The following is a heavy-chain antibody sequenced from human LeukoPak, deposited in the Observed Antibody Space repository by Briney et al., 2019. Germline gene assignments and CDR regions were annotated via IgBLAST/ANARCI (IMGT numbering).Heavy chain of an antibody. Sequence: SEILSLTCTVSGGSISNHYWSWIRQPPGKGLEWIGYIHYSGSTNHNPSLKSRVTISVDTSKNQFSLKLTSVTAADTAVYYCARDFGRGYCSTTSCFVPWFDPWGQGTLVTVSS. D-gene: IGHD2-2*01. CDR2: IHYSGST. CDR3: ARDFGRGYCSTTSCFVPWFDP. V-gene: IGHV4-59*11. J-gene: IGHJ5*02. CDR1: GGSISNHY.